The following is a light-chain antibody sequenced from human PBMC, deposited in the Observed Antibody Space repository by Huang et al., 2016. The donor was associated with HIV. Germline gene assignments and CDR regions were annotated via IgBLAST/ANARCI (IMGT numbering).Light chain of an antibody. Sequence: EIVLTQSPGTLSLSPGERATPSCRASQTVSSNYLAWYQQKPGQAPRLLFYGASSRATGIPDRFSGSGSGTDFTLTISSLEPEDFAVYFCQQYATSPRTFGQGTKVEIK. V-gene: IGKV3-20*01. CDR2: GAS. CDR3: QQYATSPRT. CDR1: QTVSSNY. J-gene: IGKJ1*01.